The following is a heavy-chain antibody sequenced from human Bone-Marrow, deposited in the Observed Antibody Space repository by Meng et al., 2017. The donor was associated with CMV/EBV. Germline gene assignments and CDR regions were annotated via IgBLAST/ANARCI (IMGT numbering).Heavy chain of an antibody. D-gene: IGHD3-3*01. CDR1: GYTFTSYD. Sequence: ASVKVSCKTSGYTFTSYDIHWVRQATGQGLEWMGWMNPNSGNTGYAPKFQGRVTIDRNTSISTAYMELSSLRSEDTAVYYCARSPKSIIILGVVIEVGGRLGPGAKDVWGQRITVAASS. CDR2: MNPNSGNT. J-gene: IGHJ6*02. CDR3: ARSPKSIIILGVVIEVGGRLGPGAKDV. V-gene: IGHV1-8*01.